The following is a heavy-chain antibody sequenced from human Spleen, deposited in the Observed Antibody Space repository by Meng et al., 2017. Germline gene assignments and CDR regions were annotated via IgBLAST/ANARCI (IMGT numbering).Heavy chain of an antibody. Sequence: GSLRRSCVVSGGSISSIDWWSWVRQPPGKGLEWIGEIYHGGDTNYNPSLKSRVTIAIDRSKNQFSLKLSSVTAADTAVYYCASWIYSCGWQWGQGTLVTVSS. J-gene: IGHJ4*02. CDR2: IYHGGDT. CDR3: ASWIYSCGWQ. D-gene: IGHD6-19*01. CDR1: GGSISSIDW. V-gene: IGHV4/OR15-8*02.